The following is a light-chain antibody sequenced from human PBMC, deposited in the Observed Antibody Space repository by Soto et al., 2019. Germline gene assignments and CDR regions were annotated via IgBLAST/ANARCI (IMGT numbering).Light chain of an antibody. V-gene: IGKV3-15*01. CDR3: QQYHDWPLT. J-gene: IGKJ4*01. Sequence: EIVMTQSPATLSVSPGERATLSCRASQSVSSNLAWYQQKPGQAPRLLIYGASTRATGIPARFSGSGSGTEFTLTISSLQSEDFVVYYCQQYHDWPLTFGGGTKVENK. CDR1: QSVSSN. CDR2: GAS.